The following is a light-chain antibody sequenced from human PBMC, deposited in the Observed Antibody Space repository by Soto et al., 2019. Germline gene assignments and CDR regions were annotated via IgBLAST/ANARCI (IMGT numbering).Light chain of an antibody. CDR2: AAS. V-gene: IGKV1-6*01. Sequence: AIQMTQSPSSLSASVGDRVTITCRSSQGIGNDLGWYQQKPGKAPNLLIYAASSLQSVVPSRFSGSGSGKDFTLTISSLQHEDFATYYCLQDYNYPWTFGQGTKVEIK. J-gene: IGKJ1*01. CDR1: QGIGND. CDR3: LQDYNYPWT.